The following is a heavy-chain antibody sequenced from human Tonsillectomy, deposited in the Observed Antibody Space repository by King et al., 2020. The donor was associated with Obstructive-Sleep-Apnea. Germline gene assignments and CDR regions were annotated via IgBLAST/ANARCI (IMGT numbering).Heavy chain of an antibody. CDR1: GFTFSSYA. CDR2: ISSNGGST. V-gene: IGHV3-64D*06. J-gene: IGHJ4*02. D-gene: IGHD6-13*01. CDR3: VKDLVGYSSRPGWGGQSNYFDY. Sequence: EVQLVESGGGLVQPGGSLRLSCSASGFTFSSYAMHWVRQAPGKGLEYVSAISSNGGSTYYADSVKGRFTISRDNSKKTLYLQMSSLRAEDTAGDYCVKDLVGYSSRPGWGGQSNYFDYWGQGTLVTVSS.